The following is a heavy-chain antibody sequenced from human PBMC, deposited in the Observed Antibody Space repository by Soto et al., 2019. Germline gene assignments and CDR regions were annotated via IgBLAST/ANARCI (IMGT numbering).Heavy chain of an antibody. Sequence: QVQLVQSGAEVKKPGASVKVSCKASAYTFTSYDINWVRQATGQGLEWMGWMNPNSGNTGYAQKFQGRVTLTRNTSISTAYMELSSLRSEDTAVYYCARGITIFGVVDPGGQGTLVTVSS. CDR1: AYTFTSYD. CDR3: ARGITIFGVVDP. CDR2: MNPNSGNT. D-gene: IGHD3-3*01. V-gene: IGHV1-8*01. J-gene: IGHJ5*02.